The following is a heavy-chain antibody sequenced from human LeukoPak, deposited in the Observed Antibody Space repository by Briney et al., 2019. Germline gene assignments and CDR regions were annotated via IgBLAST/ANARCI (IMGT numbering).Heavy chain of an antibody. CDR2: ISWNSGSI. CDR1: GFTFDDYA. V-gene: IGHV3-9*03. CDR3: AKDRGSASSYLFDI. D-gene: IGHD3-10*01. J-gene: IGHJ3*02. Sequence: PGGSLRLSCAASGFTFDDYAMHWVRQAPGKGLEWVSGISWNSGSIGYADSVKGRFTISRDNAKNSLYLQMNSLRAEDMALYYCAKDRGSASSYLFDIWGQGTMVTVSS.